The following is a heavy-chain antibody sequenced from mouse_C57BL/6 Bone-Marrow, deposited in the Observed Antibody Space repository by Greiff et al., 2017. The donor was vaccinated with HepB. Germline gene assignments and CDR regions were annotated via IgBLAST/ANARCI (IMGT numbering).Heavy chain of an antibody. CDR2: IWTGGGT. Sequence: LVAPSQSLSITCTVSGFSLTSYAISWVRQPPGKGLEWLGVIWTGGGTNYNSALKSRLSISKDNSKSQVFLKMNSLQTDDTARYYCARKKIYYYGSSYWYFDVWGTGTTVTVSS. CDR3: ARKKIYYYGSSYWYFDV. D-gene: IGHD1-1*01. CDR1: GFSLTSYA. V-gene: IGHV2-9-1*01. J-gene: IGHJ1*03.